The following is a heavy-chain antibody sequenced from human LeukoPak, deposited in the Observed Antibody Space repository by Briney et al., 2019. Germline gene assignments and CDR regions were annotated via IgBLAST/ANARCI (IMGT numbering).Heavy chain of an antibody. CDR2: ISSSSSYI. CDR1: GFTFSSYS. J-gene: IGHJ4*02. CDR3: AKAPWGSWYLDY. V-gene: IGHV3-21*01. Sequence: GGSLRLSCAASGFTFSSYSMNWVRQAPGKGLEWVSSISSSSSYIYYADSVKGRFTISRDNAKNSLYLQMDSLRDDDTAVYHCAKAPWGSWYLDYWGQGALVTVSS. D-gene: IGHD6-13*01.